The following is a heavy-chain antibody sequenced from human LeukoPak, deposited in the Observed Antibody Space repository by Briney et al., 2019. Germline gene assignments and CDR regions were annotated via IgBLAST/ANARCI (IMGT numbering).Heavy chain of an antibody. J-gene: IGHJ6*02. CDR1: GFTFSSYA. Sequence: GGSLRLSCAASGFTFSSYAMSWVRQGPGKGVEWVSSISGSGGSTYYADSVKGRFTISRDNSKGTLYVQMNSLRAEDTAVYYCAKILGDYYYYGMDVWGQGTTVTVSS. CDR2: ISGSGGST. CDR3: AKILGDYYYYGMDV. V-gene: IGHV3-23*01. D-gene: IGHD2/OR15-2a*01.